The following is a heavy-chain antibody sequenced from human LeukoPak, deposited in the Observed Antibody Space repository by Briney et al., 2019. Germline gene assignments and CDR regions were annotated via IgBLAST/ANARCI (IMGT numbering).Heavy chain of an antibody. J-gene: IGHJ4*02. CDR1: GGSISSGSYY. V-gene: IGHV4-61*02. Sequence: PSETVSLTCTVSGGSISSGSYYWSWIRQPAGKGLEWIGRIYTSGSTNYNPSLKSRVTISVDTSKNQFSLKLSSVTAADTAVYYCARLIVGASRAGDYWGQGTLVTVSS. CDR3: ARLIVGASRAGDY. D-gene: IGHD1-26*01. CDR2: IYTSGST.